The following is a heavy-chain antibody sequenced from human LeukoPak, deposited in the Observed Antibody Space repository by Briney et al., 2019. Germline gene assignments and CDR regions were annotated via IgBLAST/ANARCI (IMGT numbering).Heavy chain of an antibody. V-gene: IGHV3-30*02. CDR2: IRYDGSNK. D-gene: IGHD3-10*01. J-gene: IGHJ4*02. Sequence: GGSLRLSCAASGFTVSSNFMSWVRQAPGKGLEWVAFIRYDGSNKYYADSVRGRFTISRDNSKNTLYLQMNSLRAEDTAVYYCAKDRSGSYDYWGQGTLVTVSS. CDR1: GFTVSSNF. CDR3: AKDRSGSYDY.